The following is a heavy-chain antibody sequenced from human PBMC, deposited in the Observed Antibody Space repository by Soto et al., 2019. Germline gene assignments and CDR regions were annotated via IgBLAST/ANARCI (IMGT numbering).Heavy chain of an antibody. Sequence: EVQLLESGGGLVQPGESLILSCAASGFTFNIYGMTWVRQAPGKGLEWVSAIGGGGDTTYYADSVKGRFTISRDNSENTLYLQMNSLRAEDTAVYYCAKIRDGYIVKWGQGTLVTVSS. D-gene: IGHD5-12*01. J-gene: IGHJ4*02. CDR1: GFTFNIYG. CDR2: IGGGGDTT. V-gene: IGHV3-23*01. CDR3: AKIRDGYIVK.